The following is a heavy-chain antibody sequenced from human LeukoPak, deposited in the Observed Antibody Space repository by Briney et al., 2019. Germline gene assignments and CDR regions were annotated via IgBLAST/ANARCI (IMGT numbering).Heavy chain of an antibody. CDR3: AREISGSSSAFDI. CDR2: IYTSGST. D-gene: IGHD6-13*01. J-gene: IGHJ3*02. V-gene: IGHV4-61*02. Sequence: SQTLSLTCTVSGGSISSGSYYWSWIRQPAGKGLEWIGRIYTSGSTNYNPSLKSRVTISVDTSKNQFSLKLSPVTAADTAVYYCAREISGSSSAFDIWGQGTMVTVSS. CDR1: GGSISSGSYY.